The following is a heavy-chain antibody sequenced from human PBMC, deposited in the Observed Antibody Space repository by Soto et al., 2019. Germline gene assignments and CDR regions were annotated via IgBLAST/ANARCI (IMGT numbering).Heavy chain of an antibody. J-gene: IGHJ6*02. CDR1: GGTFSSYA. CDR2: IIPIFGTA. CDR3: ARVVAAAVQDHYYYYYGMDV. V-gene: IGHV1-69*13. D-gene: IGHD6-13*01. Sequence: GASVKVSCKASGGTFSSYAISWVRQAPGQGLEWMGGIIPIFGTANYAQKFQGRVTITADESTSTAYMELSSLRSEDTAVYYCARVVAAAVQDHYYYYYGMDVWGQGTTVTVSS.